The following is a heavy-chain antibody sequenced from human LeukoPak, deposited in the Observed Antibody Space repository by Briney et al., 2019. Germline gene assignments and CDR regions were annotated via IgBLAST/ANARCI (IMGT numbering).Heavy chain of an antibody. Sequence: PGGSLRLSCAASGFTFSGYAMSWVRQAPGKGLEWVSAISGSGGSTYYADSVKGRFTISRDNSKNTLYPQMNSLRAEDTAVYYCAKGLIVATTFDYWGQGTLVTVSS. CDR1: GFTFSGYA. V-gene: IGHV3-23*01. D-gene: IGHD5-12*01. CDR2: ISGSGGST. J-gene: IGHJ4*02. CDR3: AKGLIVATTFDY.